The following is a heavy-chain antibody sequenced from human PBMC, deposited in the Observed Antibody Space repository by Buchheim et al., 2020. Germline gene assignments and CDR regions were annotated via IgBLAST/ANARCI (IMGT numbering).Heavy chain of an antibody. Sequence: EVQLLESGGGLVQPGGSLRLSCAASGFTFSSYAMSWVRQAPGKGLEWVSAISGSGGSTYYADSVKGRFTISGDNSKNTLYLQMNSLRAEDTAVYYCAKDRFGLEGYSSSPGDYWGQGTL. J-gene: IGHJ4*02. CDR1: GFTFSSYA. CDR3: AKDRFGLEGYSSSPGDY. D-gene: IGHD6-13*01. V-gene: IGHV3-23*01. CDR2: ISGSGGST.